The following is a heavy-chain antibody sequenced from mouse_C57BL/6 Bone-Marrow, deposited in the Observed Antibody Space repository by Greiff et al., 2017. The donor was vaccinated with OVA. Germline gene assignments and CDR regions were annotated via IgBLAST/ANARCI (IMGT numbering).Heavy chain of an antibody. CDR2: LYPRDGST. V-gene: IGHV1-85*01. CDR1: GYTFTSYD. J-gene: IGHJ3*01. CDR3: ARGYYGSAWFAY. Sequence: VQLQQSGPELVKPGASVKLSCKASGYTFTSYDINWLKQRPGQGLEWIGGLYPRDGSTKYNEKFKGKATLTVDTSSSTAYMELHSLTSEDSAVYFCARGYYGSAWFAYWGQGTLVTVSA. D-gene: IGHD1-1*01.